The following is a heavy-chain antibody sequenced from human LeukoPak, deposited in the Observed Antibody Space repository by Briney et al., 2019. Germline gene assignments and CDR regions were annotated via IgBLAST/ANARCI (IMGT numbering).Heavy chain of an antibody. CDR1: GYTFTGYY. D-gene: IGHD3-10*01. CDR3: ARGGTQGALLFVDQYYFYMHV. V-gene: IGHV1-2*02. Sequence: ASVKVSCKASGYTFTGYYMHWVRQAPGQGLEWMGWINPNSGGTNYAQKFQGRVTMTRDTSISTAYMELSRLRSDDTAVYYCARGGTQGALLFVDQYYFYMHVWDKGTTVTVSS. CDR2: INPNSGGT. J-gene: IGHJ6*03.